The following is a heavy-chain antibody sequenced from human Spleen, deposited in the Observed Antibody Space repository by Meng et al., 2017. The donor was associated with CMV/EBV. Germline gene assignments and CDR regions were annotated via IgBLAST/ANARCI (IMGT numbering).Heavy chain of an antibody. J-gene: IGHJ4*02. CDR2: IYNSGTT. CDR3: ARGTSKYYFDP. V-gene: IGHV4-31*03. Sequence: TVSGDAISSGGYYWTWIRQHPGKGLEWIGYIYNSGTTYYNPSLRSRLAISVDTSKNHFSLKLNSVTAADTAVYYCARGTSKYYFDPWGQGALVTVSS. D-gene: IGHD3/OR15-3a*01. CDR1: GDAISSGGYY.